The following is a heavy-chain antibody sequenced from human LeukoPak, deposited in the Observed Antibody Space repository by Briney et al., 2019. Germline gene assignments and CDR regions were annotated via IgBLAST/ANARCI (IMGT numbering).Heavy chain of an antibody. J-gene: IGHJ4*02. Sequence: GGSLRLSCAASGFTFSSSTMNWVRQAPGKGLEWVSSISSTSTSINYADSVRGRFTISRDNAKNSLYLQMSSLRAEDTAVYYCARGSSVVGLDWGQGTLVTVSS. CDR3: ARGSSVVGLD. CDR2: ISSTSTSI. CDR1: GFTFSSST. D-gene: IGHD2-15*01. V-gene: IGHV3-21*01.